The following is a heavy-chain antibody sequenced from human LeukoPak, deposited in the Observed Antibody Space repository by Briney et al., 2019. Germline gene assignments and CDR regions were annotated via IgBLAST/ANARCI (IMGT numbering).Heavy chain of an antibody. V-gene: IGHV3-48*01. CDR1: GFTFSSYS. J-gene: IGHJ4*02. D-gene: IGHD5-12*01. Sequence: PGGSLRVSCAASGFTFSSYSMNWVRQAPGKGLEWVSYISRSSSTIYYADSVKGRFTISRDNAKNSLYLQMNSLRAEDTAVYYCARDARGYSGYLDYWGKGTLVTVSS. CDR2: ISRSSSTI. CDR3: ARDARGYSGYLDY.